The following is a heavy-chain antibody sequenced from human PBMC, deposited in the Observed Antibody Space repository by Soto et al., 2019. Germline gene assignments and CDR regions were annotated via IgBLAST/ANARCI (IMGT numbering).Heavy chain of an antibody. CDR1: GGTFSSYA. CDR2: FIPIFGTA. D-gene: IGHD6-25*01. J-gene: IGHJ2*01. CDR3: ARGGDFSSGFRYFDL. Sequence: QVQLVQSGAEVQKPGSSVKVSCKASGGTFSSYAISWVRQAPGQGLEWMGGFIPIFGTANYAQKFQGRVTVTADESTSTAHMELSSLRSEDTAVYYCARGGDFSSGFRYFDLWGRGTLVTVSS. V-gene: IGHV1-69*01.